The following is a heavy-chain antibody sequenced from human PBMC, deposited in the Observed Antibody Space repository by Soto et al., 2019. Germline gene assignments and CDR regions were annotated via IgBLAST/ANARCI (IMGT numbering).Heavy chain of an antibody. Sequence: QVQLVESGGGVVQPGRSLRLSCAASGFTFSSYGMHWVRQAPGKGLEWVAVIWYDGSNKYYADSVKGRFTISRDNSKNTLYLQMNSLRAEGTAVYYCARGYYDSSGYYPPRFYYFDYWGQGTLVTVSS. CDR3: ARGYYDSSGYYPPRFYYFDY. CDR2: IWYDGSNK. V-gene: IGHV3-33*01. D-gene: IGHD3-22*01. CDR1: GFTFSSYG. J-gene: IGHJ4*02.